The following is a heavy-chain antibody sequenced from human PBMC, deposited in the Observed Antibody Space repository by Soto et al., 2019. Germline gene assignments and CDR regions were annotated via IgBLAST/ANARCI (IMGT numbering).Heavy chain of an antibody. D-gene: IGHD3-3*01. Sequence: SETLSLTCAVSGYSISSGYYWGWIRQPPGKGLEWIGSIYHSGSTYYNPSLKGRVTISVDTSKNQFSLKLSSVTAADTAVYYCARGDSYYDFWSGYSPGPNWFDPWGQGTLVTVSS. V-gene: IGHV4-38-2*01. CDR2: IYHSGST. CDR3: ARGDSYYDFWSGYSPGPNWFDP. CDR1: GYSISSGYY. J-gene: IGHJ5*02.